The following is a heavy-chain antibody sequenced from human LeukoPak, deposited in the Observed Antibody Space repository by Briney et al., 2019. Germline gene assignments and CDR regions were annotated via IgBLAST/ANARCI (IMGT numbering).Heavy chain of an antibody. J-gene: IGHJ4*02. Sequence: GGSLRLSCAASGFTFSSYSMNWVRQAPGKGLEWVSSISSSSSYIYYADSVKGRFTISRDNAKNSLYLQMNSLRAEDRAVYYCARDRQQLGNALDYWGQGTLVTVSS. CDR3: ARDRQQLGNALDY. CDR2: ISSSSSYI. CDR1: GFTFSSYS. D-gene: IGHD6-13*01. V-gene: IGHV3-21*01.